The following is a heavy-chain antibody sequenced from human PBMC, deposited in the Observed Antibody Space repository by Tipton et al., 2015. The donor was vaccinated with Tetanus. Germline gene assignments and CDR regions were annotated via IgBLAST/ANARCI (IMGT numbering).Heavy chain of an antibody. D-gene: IGHD1-26*01. J-gene: IGHJ4*02. CDR3: ARQGYNGTYQFDY. V-gene: IGHV4-39*01. Sequence: TLSLTCSVSGGYVSTSGHYWGWIRQAPGKGLEWLGSTYYSGRPHYNPSLNSRVTVFADPSKNQFSLNLISVTAADTAVYYCARQGYNGTYQFDYWGQGILVTVSS. CDR1: GGYVSTSGHY. CDR2: TYYSGRP.